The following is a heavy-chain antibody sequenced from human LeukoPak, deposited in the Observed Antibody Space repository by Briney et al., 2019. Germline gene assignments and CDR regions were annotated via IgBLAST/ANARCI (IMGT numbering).Heavy chain of an antibody. CDR1: GGPFNSYA. Sequence: ASVKVSCKASGGPFNSYAFSWVRQAPGQGLEWLGNIIPVFGTTNYAQRLQDRVTFTTDESTGTAYMELRSLRSEDTAVYYCKLTYYHDNSGDYWGQGTLVIVSS. CDR3: KLTYYHDNSGDY. V-gene: IGHV1-69*05. J-gene: IGHJ4*02. D-gene: IGHD3-22*01. CDR2: IIPVFGTT.